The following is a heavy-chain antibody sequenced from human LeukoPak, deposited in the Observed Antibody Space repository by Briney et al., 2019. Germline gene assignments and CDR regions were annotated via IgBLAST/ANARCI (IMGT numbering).Heavy chain of an antibody. CDR3: ARLPVIFETTTNFDY. J-gene: IGHJ4*02. CDR2: IYYSGST. V-gene: IGHV4-59*08. CDR1: GGSISSYY. D-gene: IGHD1-1*01. Sequence: SETLSLTCTVSGGSISSYYWSWIRQPPGKGLEWIGYIYYSGSTNYNPSLKSRVTISVDTSKNQFSLKLSSVTAADTAVYYCARLPVIFETTTNFDYWGQVTLVTVSS.